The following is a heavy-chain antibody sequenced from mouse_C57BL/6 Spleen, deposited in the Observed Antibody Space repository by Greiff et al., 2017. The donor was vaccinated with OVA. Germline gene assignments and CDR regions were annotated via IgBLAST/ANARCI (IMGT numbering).Heavy chain of an antibody. J-gene: IGHJ4*01. CDR2: IDPETGGT. CDR1: GYTFTDYE. CDR3: TRYNYGSRMDY. V-gene: IGHV1-15*01. D-gene: IGHD1-1*01. Sequence: VQRVESGAELVRPGASVTLSCKASGYTFTDYEMHWVKQTPVHGLEWIGAIDPETGGTAYNQKFKGKAILTADKSSSTAYMELRSLTSEDSAVYYCTRYNYGSRMDYWGQGTSVTVSS.